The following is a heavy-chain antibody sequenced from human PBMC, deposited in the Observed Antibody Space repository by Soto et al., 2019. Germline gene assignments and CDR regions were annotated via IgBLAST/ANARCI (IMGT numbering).Heavy chain of an antibody. CDR3: GEGSNWNHFDY. CDR1: GFTFSTYA. J-gene: IGHJ4*01. V-gene: IGHV3-23*01. CDR2: ISEGVGSA. D-gene: IGHD1-20*01. Sequence: GGALRVSSAASGFTFSTYAMSWVRQAPGKGLQWVSGISEGVGSAYYADSVKGRFTISRDNSKNTLFLQMNRLRADDTAVYYCGEGSNWNHFDY.